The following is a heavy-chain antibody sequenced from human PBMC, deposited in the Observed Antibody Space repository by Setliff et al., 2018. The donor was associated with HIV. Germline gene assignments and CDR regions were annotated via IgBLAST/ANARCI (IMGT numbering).Heavy chain of an antibody. D-gene: IGHD6-19*01. CDR1: GGSISSSNYY. CDR2: IYTSGST. Sequence: SETLSLTCTVSGGSISSSNYYWSWIRQPAGKGLEWIGHIYTSGSTNYNPSLKSRVTISVHTSKNQFSLKLSSVTAADTAVYYCARSRESSGYYRDYYYYLDVWGKGTTVTVSS. CDR3: ARSRESSGYYRDYYYYLDV. V-gene: IGHV4-61*09. J-gene: IGHJ6*03.